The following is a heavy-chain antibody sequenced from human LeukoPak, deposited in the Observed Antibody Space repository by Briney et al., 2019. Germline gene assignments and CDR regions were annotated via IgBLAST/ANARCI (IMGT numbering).Heavy chain of an antibody. CDR2: IYYSGST. J-gene: IGHJ4*02. CDR3: AREYSGFDY. V-gene: IGHV4-61*01. D-gene: IGHD5-12*01. Sequence: SETLSLTCTVSGDPISSYSDYSNYKWTWIRQPPGKGLEWIGYIYYSGSTNYNPSLNSRVTISVDTSKNQFSLKLTSVTAADTAVYYCAREYSGFDYWGQGTLVTVSS. CDR1: GDPISSYSDYSNYK.